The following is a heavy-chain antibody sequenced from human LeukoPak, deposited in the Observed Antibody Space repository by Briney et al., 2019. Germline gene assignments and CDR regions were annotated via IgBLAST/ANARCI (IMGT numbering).Heavy chain of an antibody. CDR1: GSTFSSYS. D-gene: IGHD3-22*01. Sequence: KTGGSLRLSCAASGSTFSSYSMNWVRQAPGKGLEWVSSISSSSSYIYYADSVKGRFTISRDNAKNSLYLQMNSLRAEDTAVYYCARHYYDSSGYYFDYWGQGTLVTVSS. V-gene: IGHV3-21*01. CDR3: ARHYYDSSGYYFDY. CDR2: ISSSSSYI. J-gene: IGHJ4*02.